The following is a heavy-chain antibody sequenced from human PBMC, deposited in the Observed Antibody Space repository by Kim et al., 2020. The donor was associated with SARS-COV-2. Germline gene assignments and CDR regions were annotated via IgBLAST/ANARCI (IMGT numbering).Heavy chain of an antibody. Sequence: GLFTISRDNAKNTLYLQMNSLRAEDTAVYYCARGGWFDYATYYYYYGMDVWGQGTTVTVSS. D-gene: IGHD4-17*01. V-gene: IGHV3-74*01. CDR3: ARGGWFDYATYYYYYGMDV. J-gene: IGHJ6*02.